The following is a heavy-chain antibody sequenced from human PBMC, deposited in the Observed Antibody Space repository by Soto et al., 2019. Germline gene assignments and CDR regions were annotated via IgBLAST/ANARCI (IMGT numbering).Heavy chain of an antibody. CDR3: ARGRYFDWLLPVDAFDI. CDR1: GFTFSSYG. V-gene: IGHV3-33*01. J-gene: IGHJ3*02. D-gene: IGHD3-9*01. Sequence: QVPLVESGGGVVQPGRSLRLSCAASGFTFSSYGMHWVRQAPGKGLEWVAVIWYDGSNKYYADSVKGRFTISRDNSKNTLYLQMNSLRAEDTAVYYCARGRYFDWLLPVDAFDIWGQGTMVTVSS. CDR2: IWYDGSNK.